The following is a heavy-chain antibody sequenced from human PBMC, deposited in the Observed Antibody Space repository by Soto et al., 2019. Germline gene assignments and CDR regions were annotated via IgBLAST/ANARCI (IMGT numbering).Heavy chain of an antibody. Sequence: SETLSLTCAVYGGSFGGYYWSWIRQPPGKGLEWIGEINHSGSTNYNPSLKSRVTISVDTSKNQFSLKLSSVTAADTAVYYCARHRIGGGSRTNKFDYWGQGTLVTVSS. J-gene: IGHJ4*02. D-gene: IGHD2-15*01. CDR1: GGSFGGYY. CDR2: INHSGST. V-gene: IGHV4-34*01. CDR3: ARHRIGGGSRTNKFDY.